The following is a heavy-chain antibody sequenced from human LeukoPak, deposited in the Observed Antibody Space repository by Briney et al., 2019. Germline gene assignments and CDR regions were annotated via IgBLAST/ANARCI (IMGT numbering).Heavy chain of an antibody. CDR1: GGSISSTSYY. V-gene: IGHV4-39*07. J-gene: IGHJ4*02. Sequence: SETLSLTCVVSGGSISSTSYYWGWIRQPPGKGLEWIGSSYYSGSTYYSPSLKSRVTISVDKSKNQFSLKLSSVTAADTAVYYCARLRKGWGLLWFGEFLDYWGQGTLVTVSS. CDR2: SYYSGST. CDR3: ARLRKGWGLLWFGEFLDY. D-gene: IGHD3-10*01.